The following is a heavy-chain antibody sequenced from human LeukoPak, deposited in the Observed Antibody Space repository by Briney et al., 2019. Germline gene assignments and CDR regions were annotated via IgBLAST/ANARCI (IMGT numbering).Heavy chain of an antibody. J-gene: IGHJ6*03. CDR2: IYYGGST. D-gene: IGHD3-10*01. CDR1: GGSISSYY. V-gene: IGHV4-59*01. CDR3: ARHSRYYYGSGRPYYYMDV. Sequence: SETLSLTCTVSGGSISSYYLNWIRQPPGKGLEWIGYIYYGGSTNYNPSLKSRVTISVDTSNNQFSLKLSSVTAADTAVYYCARHSRYYYGSGRPYYYMDVWGKGTTVTISS.